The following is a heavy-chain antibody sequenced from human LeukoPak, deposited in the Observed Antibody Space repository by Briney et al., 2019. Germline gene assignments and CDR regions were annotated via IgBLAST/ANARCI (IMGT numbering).Heavy chain of an antibody. CDR2: INPNSGGT. V-gene: IGHV1-2*02. CDR1: GYTFTGYY. D-gene: IGHD3-10*01. J-gene: IGHJ3*02. Sequence: ASVKVSCKASGYTFTGYYMHWVRQAPGQGLEWMGWINPNSGGTNYAQKFQGRVTMTRDTSISTAYMELSRLRSDDTAVYYCAATSGSYDNFAFDIWGQGTMVTVSS. CDR3: AATSGSYDNFAFDI.